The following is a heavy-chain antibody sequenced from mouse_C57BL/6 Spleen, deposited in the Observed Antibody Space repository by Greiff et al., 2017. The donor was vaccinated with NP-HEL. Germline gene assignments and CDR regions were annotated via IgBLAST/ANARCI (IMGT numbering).Heavy chain of an antibody. J-gene: IGHJ1*03. CDR3: ARSAYYSNYVGYFDV. D-gene: IGHD2-5*01. CDR1: GYTFTSYW. V-gene: IGHV1-61*01. Sequence: QVQLKQPGAELVRPGSSVKLSCKASGYTFTSYWMDWVKQRPGQGLEWIGNIYPSDSETHYNQKFKDKATLTVDKSSSTAYMQLSSLTSEDSAVYYCARSAYYSNYVGYFDVWGTGTTVTVSS. CDR2: IYPSDSET.